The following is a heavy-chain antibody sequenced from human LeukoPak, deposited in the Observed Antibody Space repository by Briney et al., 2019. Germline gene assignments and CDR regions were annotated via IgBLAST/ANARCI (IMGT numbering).Heavy chain of an antibody. J-gene: IGHJ3*02. Sequence: SVKVSCKASGGTFSSYAISWVRQAPGQGLEWMGGIIPIFGTANYAQKFQGRVTITADKSTSTAYMELSSLRSEDTAVYYCARAYYYGSGSYQPNAFDIWGQGTMVTVSS. CDR1: GGTFSSYA. V-gene: IGHV1-69*06. CDR2: IIPIFGTA. CDR3: ARAYYYGSGSYQPNAFDI. D-gene: IGHD3-10*01.